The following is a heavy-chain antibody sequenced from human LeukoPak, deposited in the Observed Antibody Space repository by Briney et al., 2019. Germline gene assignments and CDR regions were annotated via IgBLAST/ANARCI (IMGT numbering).Heavy chain of an antibody. V-gene: IGHV4-38-2*01. CDR1: GYSISSGYY. Sequence: SETLSLTCAVSGYSISSGYYWGWIRQPPGKGLEWIGSIYHSGSTYYNPSLKSRVTISVDTSKNQFSLKLSSVTAADTAVYYCARVPAALNWFDPWGQGTLVTVSS. CDR2: IYHSGST. D-gene: IGHD2-2*01. CDR3: ARVPAALNWFDP. J-gene: IGHJ5*02.